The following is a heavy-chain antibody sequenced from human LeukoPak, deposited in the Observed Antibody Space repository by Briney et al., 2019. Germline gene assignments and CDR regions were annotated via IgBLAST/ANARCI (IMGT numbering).Heavy chain of an antibody. J-gene: IGHJ4*02. CDR2: ISAYNGNT. V-gene: IGHV1-18*01. D-gene: IGHD2-15*01. CDR1: GYTFTSYG. CDR3: ARGVRYCSGGSCYYFDY. Sequence: ASVKVSCKASGYTFTSYGISWVRQAPGQGLEWMGWISAYNGNTNYAQKLQGRVTMTTDTSTGTAYMELRSLRSDDTAVDYCARGVRYCSGGSCYYFDYWGQGTLVTVSS.